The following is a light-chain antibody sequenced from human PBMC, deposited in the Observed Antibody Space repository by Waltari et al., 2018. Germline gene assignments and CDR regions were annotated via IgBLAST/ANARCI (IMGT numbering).Light chain of an antibody. CDR2: LNSDGSH. J-gene: IGLJ2*01. Sequence: QLVLTQSPSASASLGASVKIPCTLSSEHSLYYLALHQQHLERGPRFLMRLNSDGSHTKGDGIPDRFSGSSSGAERYLIISSLQYEDEADYYCQTWDPYIVVFGGGTKLTVL. CDR3: QTWDPYIVV. CDR1: SEHSLYY. V-gene: IGLV4-69*01.